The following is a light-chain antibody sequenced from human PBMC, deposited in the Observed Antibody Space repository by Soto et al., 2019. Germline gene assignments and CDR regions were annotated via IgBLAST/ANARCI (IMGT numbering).Light chain of an antibody. V-gene: IGLV1-44*01. CDR3: AAWDDNLNAYV. CDR1: SSNIGSNT. J-gene: IGLJ1*01. Sequence: QSVLTQPPSASETPGQRVTISCSGRSSNIGSNTVNWYQQFPGTAPNLLIYGNNQRPSGVPDRFSGSKSGTSASLAISGLQSDDESDYFCAAWDDNLNAYVFGSGTKLTVL. CDR2: GNN.